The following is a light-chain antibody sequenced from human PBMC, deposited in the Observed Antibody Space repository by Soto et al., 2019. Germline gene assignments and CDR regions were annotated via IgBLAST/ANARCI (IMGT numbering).Light chain of an antibody. V-gene: IGKV3-20*01. J-gene: IGKJ3*01. CDR2: GGS. CDR3: QQYCAPPLT. CDR1: QNIYINS. Sequence: ELVLTQSPDTLSLSPGERATLSCRASQNIYINSLAWYQQRPGQAPRLLIYGGSTRSTAVPDRFSGSGSGTDFALTISSLEPDDFAVYYCQQYCAPPLTFGPGTKVD.